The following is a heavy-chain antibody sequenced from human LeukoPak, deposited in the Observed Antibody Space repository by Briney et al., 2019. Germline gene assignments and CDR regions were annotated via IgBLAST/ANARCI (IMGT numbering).Heavy chain of an antibody. CDR3: ARDWAASIAARH. Sequence: ASVKVSCKASGGTFSSYTIIWVRQAPGQGLERMGRIIPILGLANYTQKFQGRVTITADKSTSTAYMELSSLRSEDTAVYYCARDWAASIAARHWGQGTLVTASS. V-gene: IGHV1-69*04. CDR1: GGTFSSYT. D-gene: IGHD6-6*01. J-gene: IGHJ4*02. CDR2: IIPILGLA.